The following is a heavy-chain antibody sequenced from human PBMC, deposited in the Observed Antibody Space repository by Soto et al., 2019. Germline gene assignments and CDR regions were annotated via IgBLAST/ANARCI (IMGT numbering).Heavy chain of an antibody. CDR2: IYYSGST. CDR3: ARLMVDSSSWEIDY. J-gene: IGHJ4*02. D-gene: IGHD6-13*01. Sequence: SETLSLTCTVSGGSISSYYWSWIRQPPGKGLKWIGYIYYSGSTNYNPSLKSRVTISVDTSKNQFSLKLSSVTAADTAVYYCARLMVDSSSWEIDYWGQGTLVTVSS. V-gene: IGHV4-59*08. CDR1: GGSISSYY.